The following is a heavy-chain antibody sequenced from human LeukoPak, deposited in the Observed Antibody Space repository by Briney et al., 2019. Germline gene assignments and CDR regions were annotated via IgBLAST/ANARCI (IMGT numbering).Heavy chain of an antibody. CDR2: IYHSGST. CDR3: ARDGPITMVRGVRWYYMDV. J-gene: IGHJ6*03. CDR1: GGSISSGGYY. Sequence: SQTLSLTCTVSGGSISSGGYYWSWIRQPPGKGLEWIGYIYHSGSTYYNPSLKSRVTISVDRSKNQFSLKLSSVTAADTAVYYCARDGPITMVRGVRWYYMDVWGKGTTVTVSS. D-gene: IGHD3-10*01. V-gene: IGHV4-30-2*01.